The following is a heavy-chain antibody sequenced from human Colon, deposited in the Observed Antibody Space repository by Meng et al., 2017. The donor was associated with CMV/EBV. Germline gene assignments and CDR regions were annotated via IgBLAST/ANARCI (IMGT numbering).Heavy chain of an antibody. CDR1: GFSFNAFP. CDR2: VSHDGKNK. CDR3: VRGSNSSFDP. J-gene: IGHJ5*02. V-gene: IGHV3-30*04. D-gene: IGHD4-11*01. Sequence: GESLKISCAASGFSFNAFPIHWVRQAPGKGLEWVAIVSHDGKNKNYAESVKGRFTISRDNSQNTVNLHMNSLRGDDTALYYCVRGSNSSFDPWGQGTLFTVSS.